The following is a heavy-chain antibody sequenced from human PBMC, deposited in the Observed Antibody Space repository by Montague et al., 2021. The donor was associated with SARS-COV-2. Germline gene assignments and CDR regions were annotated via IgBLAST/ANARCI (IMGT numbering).Heavy chain of an antibody. CDR3: TRDYRSIVGDGLDI. CDR1: GFTFRNDD. Sequence: SLRLSCAASGFTFRNDDMNWVRQAPGKGPEGRSYTSTSAYTTSYAGSGKGRFTISRDNGKNSLYLQMNSLRVEDTAVYYCTRDYRSIVGDGLDIWGQGTKVTVSS. D-gene: IGHD3-16*02. J-gene: IGHJ3*02. V-gene: IGHV3-48*03. CDR2: TSTSAYTT.